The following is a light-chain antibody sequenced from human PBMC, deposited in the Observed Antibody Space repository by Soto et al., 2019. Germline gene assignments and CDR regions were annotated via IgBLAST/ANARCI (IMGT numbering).Light chain of an antibody. CDR3: QTWDINTAV. Sequence: SYELTQPPSVSVSPGQTASITCSGDKLGDKFACWYQQKPGQSPVLVIYEDYKRPSGIPERFSGSNSGNTATLTISDTQDMDEADYYCQTWDINTAVFGTGTKVTVL. CDR1: KLGDKF. V-gene: IGLV3-1*01. J-gene: IGLJ1*01. CDR2: EDY.